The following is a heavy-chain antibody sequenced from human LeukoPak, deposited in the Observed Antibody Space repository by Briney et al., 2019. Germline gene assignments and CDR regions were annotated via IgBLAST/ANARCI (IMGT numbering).Heavy chain of an antibody. CDR3: ARRRGYCSSTSCYTSYFQH. Sequence: SETLSLTCAVYGGSFSGYYWSWLRQPPGKGLEWIGEINHSGSTNYNPSLKSRVTISVDTSKNQFSLKLSSVTAADTAVYYCARRRGYCSSTSCYTSYFQHWGQGTLVTVSS. V-gene: IGHV4-34*01. D-gene: IGHD2-2*02. CDR1: GGSFSGYY. CDR2: INHSGST. J-gene: IGHJ1*01.